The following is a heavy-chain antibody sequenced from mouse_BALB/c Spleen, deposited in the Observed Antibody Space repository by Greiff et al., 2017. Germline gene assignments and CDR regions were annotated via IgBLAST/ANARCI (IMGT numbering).Heavy chain of an antibody. D-gene: IGHD1-1*01. V-gene: IGHV1-5*01. J-gene: IGHJ4*01. Sequence: VKLVESGTVLARPGASVKMSCKASGYTFTSFWMHRVKQRPGQGLEWIGAIYPGNSDTSYNQKFKGKAKLTAVTSTSTAYMELSSLTNEDSAVYYCRYYEAMDYWGQGTSVTVSS. CDR1: GYTFTSFW. CDR2: IYPGNSDT. CDR3: RYYEAMDY.